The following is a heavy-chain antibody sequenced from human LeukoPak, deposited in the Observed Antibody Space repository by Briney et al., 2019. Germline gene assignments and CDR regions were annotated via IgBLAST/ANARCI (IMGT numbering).Heavy chain of an antibody. Sequence: GGSLRLSCAASGFTFSNYWMSWVRQAPGKGLEWVAFLNQDGGHKYYVDSVKGRFSLSRDNAKNSLYLQMNTLRAEDTAIYYCATFSGAHHKTFDSWGQGTLVTVSS. CDR2: LNQDGGHK. J-gene: IGHJ4*02. V-gene: IGHV3-7*01. CDR3: ATFSGAHHKTFDS. D-gene: IGHD1-14*01. CDR1: GFTFSNYW.